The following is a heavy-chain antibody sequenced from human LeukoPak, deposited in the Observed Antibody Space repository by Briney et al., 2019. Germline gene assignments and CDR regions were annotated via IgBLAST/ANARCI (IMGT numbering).Heavy chain of an antibody. J-gene: IGHJ4*02. V-gene: IGHV3-48*01. CDR1: GFPLSSYS. Sequence: GGSLRLSCAASGFPLSSYSINWVRQAPGKGLEWVSYISSSGSAIYYVDSVKGRFTVSRDNAKNSLFLQMNSPRPEDTAVYYCVRVKGSYFDYWGQGALVTVSS. CDR2: ISSSGSAI. CDR3: VRVKGSYFDY. D-gene: IGHD2-15*01.